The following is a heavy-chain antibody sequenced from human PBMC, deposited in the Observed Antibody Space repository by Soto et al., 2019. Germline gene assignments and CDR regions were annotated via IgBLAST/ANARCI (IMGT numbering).Heavy chain of an antibody. Sequence: PGESLKISCKGSGYSFTSYWISWVRQMPGKGLEWMGRIDPSDSYTNYSPSFQGHVTISADKSISTAYLQWSSLKASDTAMYYCAINDILTGYYKGPTDYWGQGTLVTVSS. D-gene: IGHD3-9*01. CDR3: AINDILTGYYKGPTDY. V-gene: IGHV5-10-1*01. CDR2: IDPSDSYT. J-gene: IGHJ4*02. CDR1: GYSFTSYW.